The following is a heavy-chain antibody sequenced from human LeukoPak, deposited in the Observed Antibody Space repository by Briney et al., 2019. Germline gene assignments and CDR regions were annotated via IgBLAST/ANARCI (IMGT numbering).Heavy chain of an antibody. CDR2: ISYDGSNK. CDR3: AKREGQRLPD. Sequence: GGSLRLSCAASGFTFSSYDMHWVRQAPGKGLEWVAVISYDGSNKYYADSVKGRFTISRDNSKNTLYLQMNSLRAEDTAVYYCAKREGQRLPDWGQGTLVTVSS. D-gene: IGHD6-25*01. CDR1: GFTFSSYD. J-gene: IGHJ4*02. V-gene: IGHV3-30*18.